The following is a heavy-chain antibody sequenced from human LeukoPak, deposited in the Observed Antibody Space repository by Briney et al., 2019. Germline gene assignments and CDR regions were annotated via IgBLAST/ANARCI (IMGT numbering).Heavy chain of an antibody. Sequence: ASVKVSCKASGYTFTVYYMHWVRQAPGQGLEWMGWINPNSGGTNYAQKFQGRVTMTRDTSISTAYMELSRLRPDDTAVYYCARSYRSGSYWFDPWGQGTLVTVSS. CDR3: ARSYRSGSYWFDP. CDR1: GYTFTVYY. V-gene: IGHV1-2*02. D-gene: IGHD1-26*01. CDR2: INPNSGGT. J-gene: IGHJ5*02.